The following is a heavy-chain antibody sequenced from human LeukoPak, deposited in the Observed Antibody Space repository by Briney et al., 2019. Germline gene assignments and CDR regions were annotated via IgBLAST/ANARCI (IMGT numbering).Heavy chain of an antibody. D-gene: IGHD3-22*01. CDR1: GGSISSYY. V-gene: IGHV4-59*01. CDR3: ARDDGYYESSGFFDY. Sequence: PSETLSLTCTVSGGSISSYYWSWIRQPPGKGLEWIGYIYYSGSTNYSPSLKSRVTISVDTSKNQFSLKLSSVTAADTAVYYCARDDGYYESSGFFDYWGQGTLVTVSS. CDR2: IYYSGST. J-gene: IGHJ4*02.